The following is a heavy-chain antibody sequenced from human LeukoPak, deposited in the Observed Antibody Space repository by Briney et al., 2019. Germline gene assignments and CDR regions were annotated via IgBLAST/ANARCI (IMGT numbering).Heavy chain of an antibody. CDR2: VSASGDKT. V-gene: IGHV3-23*01. Sequence: PGGYLRLSCVASGFSFSVYTMSWVRQAPGKGLEWISAVSASGDKTYYADSVKGRFTVSRDNSKDTLYLHMNSLRAEDTALYYCARDIHDSSGYYYDYWGQGTLVTVSS. J-gene: IGHJ4*02. CDR1: GFSFSVYT. D-gene: IGHD3-22*01. CDR3: ARDIHDSSGYYYDY.